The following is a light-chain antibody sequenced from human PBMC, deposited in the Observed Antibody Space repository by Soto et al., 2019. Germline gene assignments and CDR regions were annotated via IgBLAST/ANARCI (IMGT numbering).Light chain of an antibody. Sequence: EIVLTQSPGTLSLSPGGRATLSCRASQSVSGSFLAWYQQKPGQAPRLLIYGASSRAAGIPDRFSGSGSGTDFTLTISRLEPEDFAVDYCQQYGSSPRTFGQGTKVEI. V-gene: IGKV3-20*01. CDR1: QSVSGSF. CDR2: GAS. CDR3: QQYGSSPRT. J-gene: IGKJ1*01.